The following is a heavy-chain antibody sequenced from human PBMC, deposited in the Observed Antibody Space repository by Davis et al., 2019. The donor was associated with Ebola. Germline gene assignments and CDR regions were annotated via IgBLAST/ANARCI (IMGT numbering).Heavy chain of an antibody. V-gene: IGHV4-59*01. CDR3: ARVIGDSSSWYLVRWFDP. CDR1: GGSISSYY. D-gene: IGHD6-13*01. J-gene: IGHJ5*02. CDR2: IYYSGST. Sequence: SETLPLTCTVSGGSISSYYWSWIRQPPGKGLEWIGYIYYSGSTNYNPSLKSRVTISVDTSKNQFSLKLSSVTAADTAVYYCARVIGDSSSWYLVRWFDPWGQGTLVTVSS.